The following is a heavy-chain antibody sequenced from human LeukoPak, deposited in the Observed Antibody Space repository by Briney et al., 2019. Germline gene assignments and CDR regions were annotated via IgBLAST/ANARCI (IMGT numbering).Heavy chain of an antibody. CDR3: ARLAGITIFGVVLLSANWFDP. D-gene: IGHD3-3*01. V-gene: IGHV4-39*07. CDR2: IYHSGST. J-gene: IGHJ5*02. Sequence: PSETLSLTCTVSGGSISSSSYYWGWIRQPPGKGLEWIGSIYHSGSTYYNPSLKSRVTIAVETSKNQFSLKLSSVTAADTAVYYCARLAGITIFGVVLLSANWFDPWGQGTLVTVSS. CDR1: GGSISSSSYY.